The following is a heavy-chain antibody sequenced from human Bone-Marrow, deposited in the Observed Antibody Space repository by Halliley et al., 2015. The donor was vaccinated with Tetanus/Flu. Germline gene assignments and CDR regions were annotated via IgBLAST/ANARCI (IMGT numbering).Heavy chain of an antibody. V-gene: IGHV3-48*03. CDR3: ARGGQWELPPVPFAF. Sequence: SLRLSCAASGFSFRDYEMIWVRQAPGKGLQWVAYITDSGSSTYYADSVKGRFTISRDNAKSSLYLQMNSLRVDDTALYFCARGGQWELPPVPFAFWGPGTPVTVSS. CDR2: ITDSGSST. D-gene: IGHD1-26*01. CDR1: GFSFRDYE. J-gene: IGHJ4*02.